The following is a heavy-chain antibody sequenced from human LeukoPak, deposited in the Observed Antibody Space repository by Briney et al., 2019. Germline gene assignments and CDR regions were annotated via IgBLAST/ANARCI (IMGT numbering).Heavy chain of an antibody. CDR3: ARGSSVDTAMVKPDY. J-gene: IGHJ4*02. D-gene: IGHD5-18*01. Sequence: GGSLRLSCAASGFTFSDYYMSWIRQAPGKGLEWVSSISSSSSYIYYADSVKGRFTISRDNAKNSLYLQMNSLRAEDTAVYYCARGSSVDTAMVKPDYWGQGTLVTVSS. CDR1: GFTFSDYY. CDR2: ISSSSSYI. V-gene: IGHV3-11*06.